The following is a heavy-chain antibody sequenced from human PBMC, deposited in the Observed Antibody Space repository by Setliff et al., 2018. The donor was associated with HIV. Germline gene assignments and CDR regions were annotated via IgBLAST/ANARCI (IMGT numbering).Heavy chain of an antibody. D-gene: IGHD2-2*01. J-gene: IGHJ4*02. V-gene: IGHV4-39*01. Sequence: SETLSLTCTVSGGSISSSSYYWGWIRQPPGKGLEWIGSIYYSGSTYYNPSLKTRVTISVDTAKNQFSLRLSSVTAADTAVYYCARQGLVLVPASIDWRLPPSPIDYWGQGALVTVSS. CDR1: GGSISSSSYY. CDR3: ARQGLVLVPASIDWRLPPSPIDY. CDR2: IYYSGST.